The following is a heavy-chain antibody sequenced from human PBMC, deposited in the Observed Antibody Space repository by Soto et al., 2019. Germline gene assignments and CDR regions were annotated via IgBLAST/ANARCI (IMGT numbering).Heavy chain of an antibody. CDR2: IYYSGST. CDR1: GGSISSGSYS. D-gene: IGHD6-13*01. V-gene: IGHV4-61*05. J-gene: IGHJ4*02. CDR3: ASTGAAAGTFEWNY. Sequence: XXTLSLTCTVSGGSISSGSYSWGCVRQPPGKGLEWIGYIYYSGSTNYNPSLKSRVTISVDTSKNQFSLKLSSVTDADTAVYYCASTGAAAGTFEWNYWGQGTLVTVSS.